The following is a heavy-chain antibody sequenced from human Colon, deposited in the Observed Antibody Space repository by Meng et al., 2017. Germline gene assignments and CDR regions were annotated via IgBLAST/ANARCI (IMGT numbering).Heavy chain of an antibody. CDR2: IYHSGST. J-gene: IGHJ2*01. CDR3: ARDYYDSSGYYAWYFDL. D-gene: IGHD3-22*01. CDR1: GYSISSGYY. Sequence: SETLSLTCTVSGYSISSGYYWGWIRQPPGKGLEWIGSIYHSGSTYYNPSLKSRVTISVDTSKNQFSLKLSSVTAADTAVYYCARDYYDSSGYYAWYFDLWGRGNLVTVSS. V-gene: IGHV4-38-2*02.